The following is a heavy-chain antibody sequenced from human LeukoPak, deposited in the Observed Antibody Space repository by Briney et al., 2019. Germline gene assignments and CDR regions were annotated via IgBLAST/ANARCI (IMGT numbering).Heavy chain of an antibody. J-gene: IGHJ4*02. CDR1: GFTFSSYW. Sequence: QPGGSLRLSCAASGFTFSSYWMSWVRQAPGKGLEWVANIKQDGSEKYYVDSVKGRFTISRDNAKNSLYLQMNSLRAEDTAVYYCAKDMNTVTTTFDYWGQGTLVTVSS. CDR3: AKDMNTVTTTFDY. CDR2: IKQDGSEK. D-gene: IGHD4-17*01. V-gene: IGHV3-7*03.